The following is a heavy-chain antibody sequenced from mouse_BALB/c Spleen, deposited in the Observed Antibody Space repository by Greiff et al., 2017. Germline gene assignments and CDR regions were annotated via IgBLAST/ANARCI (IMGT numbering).Heavy chain of an antibody. J-gene: IGHJ3*01. Sequence: EVKVVESGGGLVQPGGSLRLSCATSGFTFTDYYMSWVRQPPGKALEWLGFIRNKANGYTTEYSASVKSRFTISRDNSQSILYLQMNTLRAEDSATYYCARDIYGFAYWGQGTLVTVSA. CDR1: GFTFTDYY. D-gene: IGHD1-3*01. CDR3: ARDIYGFAY. V-gene: IGHV7-3*02. CDR2: IRNKANGYTT.